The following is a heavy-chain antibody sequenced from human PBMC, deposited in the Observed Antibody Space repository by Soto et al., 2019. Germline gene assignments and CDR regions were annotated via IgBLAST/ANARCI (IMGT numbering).Heavy chain of an antibody. J-gene: IGHJ6*02. CDR3: ARGLPIAAAGTFYYYGMDV. Sequence: SETLSLTCTVSGGSISSGGYYWSWIRQHPGKGLEWIGYIYYSGSTYYNPSLKSRVTISVDTSKNQFSLKLSSVTAADTAVYYCARGLPIAAAGTFYYYGMDVWGQGTTVTVSS. CDR2: IYYSGST. CDR1: GGSISSGGYY. D-gene: IGHD6-13*01. V-gene: IGHV4-31*03.